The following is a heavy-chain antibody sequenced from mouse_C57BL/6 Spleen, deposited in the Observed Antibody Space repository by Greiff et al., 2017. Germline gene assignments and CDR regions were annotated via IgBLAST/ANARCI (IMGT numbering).Heavy chain of an antibody. D-gene: IGHD1-1*01. J-gene: IGHJ2*01. CDR1: GYAFSSYW. CDR2: IYPGDGDT. V-gene: IGHV1-80*01. Sequence: LVESGAELVKPGASVTISCKASGYAFSSYWMNWVKQRPGKGLEWIGQIYPGDGDTNYNGKFKGKATLTADKSSSTAYMQLSSLTSEDSAVYFCARYGSSYLYYFDYWGQGTTLTVSS. CDR3: ARYGSSYLYYFDY.